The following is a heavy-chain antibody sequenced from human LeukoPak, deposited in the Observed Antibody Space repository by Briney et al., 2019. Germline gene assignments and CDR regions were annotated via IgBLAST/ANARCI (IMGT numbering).Heavy chain of an antibody. Sequence: PSETLSLTCAVYGGSFSGYYWSWIRQPPGKGLEWIGEINHSGSTNYNPSLKSRVTISVDTSKNQFSLKLSSVTAADTAVYYCARRVAAHKPYYYYYGMDVWGQGTTVTVSS. CDR3: ARRVAAHKPYYYYYGMDV. D-gene: IGHD6-6*01. CDR2: INHSGST. V-gene: IGHV4-34*01. CDR1: GGSFSGYY. J-gene: IGHJ6*02.